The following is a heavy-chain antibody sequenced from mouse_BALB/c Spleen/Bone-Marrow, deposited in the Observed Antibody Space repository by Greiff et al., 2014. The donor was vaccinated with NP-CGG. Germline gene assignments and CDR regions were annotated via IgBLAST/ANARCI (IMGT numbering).Heavy chain of an antibody. Sequence: DVQLVESGAELVKLGASVKLSCTASGFNIKDTYMHWVKQRPEQGLEWIGRIDPANGNTKYDPKFQGKATITADTSSNTAYLQLSSLTSEDTAVYYCARWEYYAMDYWGQGTSVTFSS. CDR2: IDPANGNT. CDR1: GFNIKDTY. J-gene: IGHJ4*01. CDR3: ARWEYYAMDY. V-gene: IGHV14-3*02. D-gene: IGHD4-1*01.